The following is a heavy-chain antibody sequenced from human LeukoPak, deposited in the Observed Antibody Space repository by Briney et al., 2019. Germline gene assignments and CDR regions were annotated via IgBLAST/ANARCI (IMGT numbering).Heavy chain of an antibody. D-gene: IGHD6-19*01. V-gene: IGHV3-30*02. CDR1: GFTFSSYG. J-gene: IGHJ5*02. CDR3: AKGGSGWDRIQRDWFDP. CDR2: IRYDGSNK. Sequence: GGSLRLSCAASGFTFSSYGMHWVRQAPAKGLEWVAFIRYDGSNKYYADSVKGRFTISRDNSKNTLYLQMNSLRAEDTAVYYCAKGGSGWDRIQRDWFDPWGQGTLVTLSS.